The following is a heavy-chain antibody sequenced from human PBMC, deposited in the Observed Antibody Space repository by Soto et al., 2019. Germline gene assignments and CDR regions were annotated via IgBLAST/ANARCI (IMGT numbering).Heavy chain of an antibody. J-gene: IGHJ3*02. D-gene: IGHD6-19*01. CDR1: GGSVSSGSYY. CDR2: IYYSGST. Sequence: SETLSLTCTVSGGSVSSGSYYWSWIRQPPGKGLEWIGYIYYSGSTNYNPSLKSRVTISVDTSKNQFSLKLSSVTAADTAVYYCAREGGSGWLNNAFDIWGQGTMVTVSS. CDR3: AREGGSGWLNNAFDI. V-gene: IGHV4-61*01.